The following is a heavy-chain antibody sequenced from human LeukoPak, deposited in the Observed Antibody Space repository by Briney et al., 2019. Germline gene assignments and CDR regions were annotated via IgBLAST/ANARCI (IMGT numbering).Heavy chain of an antibody. D-gene: IGHD6-6*01. CDR2: IIPILGIA. CDR3: ATPRLKAAQYSYGMDV. J-gene: IGHJ6*02. Sequence: GASVKVSCKASGGTFSSYAISWVRQAPGQGLEWMGRIIPILGIANYAQKFQGRVTITADKSTSTAYMELSSLRSEDTAVYYCATPRLKAAQYSYGMDVWGQGTTVTVSS. V-gene: IGHV1-69*04. CDR1: GGTFSSYA.